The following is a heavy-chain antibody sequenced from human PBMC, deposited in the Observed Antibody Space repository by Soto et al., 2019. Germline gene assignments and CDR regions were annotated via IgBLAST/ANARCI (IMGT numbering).Heavy chain of an antibody. CDR3: PKVLALPPNDAFDI. CDR1: GFNFNVAW. Sequence: EGQLVESGGRLVEPGGSLRLSCAASGFNFNVAWMNWVRQAPWKGLEWLGRIKSKGGGETTEYVAFVKGRFTISRDDSKNTLYLAMNSLKSEDTAVYYCPKVLALPPNDAFDIWGQGTMVTVSS. D-gene: IGHD3-3*02. J-gene: IGHJ3*02. CDR2: IKSKGGGETT. V-gene: IGHV3-15*01.